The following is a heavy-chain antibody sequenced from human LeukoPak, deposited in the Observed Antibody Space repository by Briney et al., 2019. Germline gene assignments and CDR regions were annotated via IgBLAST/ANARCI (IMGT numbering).Heavy chain of an antibody. J-gene: IGHJ4*02. D-gene: IGHD1-20*01. CDR3: ARDHPYNWNYFDY. CDR1: GGSISSYY. Sequence: TLSLTCTVSGGSISSYYWSWIRQPPGKGLEWIGYIYYSGSTSYNPSLKSRVTISVDTSKNQFSLKLSSVTAADTAVYYCARDHPYNWNYFDYWGQGTLVTVSS. CDR2: IYYSGST. V-gene: IGHV4-59*01.